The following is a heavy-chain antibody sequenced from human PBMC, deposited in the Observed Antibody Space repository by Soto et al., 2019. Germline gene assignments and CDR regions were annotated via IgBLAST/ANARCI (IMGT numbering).Heavy chain of an antibody. CDR3: ARGVGDLLWKARPYYFDY. D-gene: IGHD3-10*01. J-gene: IGHJ4*02. CDR2: IDWDDDK. CDR1: GFSLSTSGMC. Sequence: GSGPTLVNPTQTLTLTCTFSGFSLSTSGMCVSWIRQPPGKALEWHALIDWDDDKYYSTSLKTRLTISKDTSKNQVVLTMTNMDPVDTATYYCARGVGDLLWKARPYYFDYWGQGTLVTVSS. V-gene: IGHV2-70*01.